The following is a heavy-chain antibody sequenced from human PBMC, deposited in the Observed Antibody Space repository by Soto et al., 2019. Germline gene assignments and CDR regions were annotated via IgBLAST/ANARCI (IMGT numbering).Heavy chain of an antibody. D-gene: IGHD6-13*01. CDR3: ARYIAAAFDY. CDR2: IYSDGST. V-gene: IGHV3-53*04. Sequence: EVPLVESEGGLVQPGGSLRLSCAASGFTVSSNYMSWVRQAPGKGLEWVSIIYSDGSTYYADSVKGRFTISRHNSKNTLYLQMNSLRAEDTAVYYCARYIAAAFDYWGQGTLVTVSS. J-gene: IGHJ4*02. CDR1: GFTVSSNY.